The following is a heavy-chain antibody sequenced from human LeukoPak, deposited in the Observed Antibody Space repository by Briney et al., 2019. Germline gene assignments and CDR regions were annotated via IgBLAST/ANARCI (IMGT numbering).Heavy chain of an antibody. Sequence: ASVNVSCKASGYTFTGYYMHWVRQAPGQGLEWMGWINPNSGGTNYAQKFQGRVTMTRDTSISTAYMELSRLRSDDTAVYYCASPKWELLHPSDAFDIWGQGTMVTVSS. V-gene: IGHV1-2*02. CDR3: ASPKWELLHPSDAFDI. CDR1: GYTFTGYY. CDR2: INPNSGGT. D-gene: IGHD1-26*01. J-gene: IGHJ3*02.